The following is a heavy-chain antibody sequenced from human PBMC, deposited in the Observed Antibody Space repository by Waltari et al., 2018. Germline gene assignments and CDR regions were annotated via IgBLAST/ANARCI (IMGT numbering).Heavy chain of an antibody. CDR3: SSNYDSSNYAHY. D-gene: IGHD3-22*01. CDR2: ITTDGSTT. V-gene: IGHV3-74*01. Sequence: EVQLVESGGGLVQPGGSLRLSCAASGFSFRSFWMHWARQVAGQGLVWVSCITTDGSTTYYADSVKGRFTISRDDAKNTLYLQMNDLGVDDTAVYYCSSNYDSSNYAHYWGQGTLVTVSS. CDR1: GFSFRSFW. J-gene: IGHJ4*02.